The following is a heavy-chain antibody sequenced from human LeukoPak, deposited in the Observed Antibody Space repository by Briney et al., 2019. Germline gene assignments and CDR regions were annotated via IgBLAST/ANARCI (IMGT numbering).Heavy chain of an antibody. D-gene: IGHD3-10*01. CDR2: IWYDGSNK. CDR1: GFTFSSYG. CDR3: ARERGYYGSGSYYGMDV. Sequence: GGSLRLSCAASGFTFSSYGMHWVRQAPGKGLEWVAVIWYDGSNKYYADSVKGRSTISRDNSKNTLYLQMNSLRAEDTAVYYCARERGYYGSGSYYGMDVWGQGTTVTVSS. V-gene: IGHV3-33*08. J-gene: IGHJ6*02.